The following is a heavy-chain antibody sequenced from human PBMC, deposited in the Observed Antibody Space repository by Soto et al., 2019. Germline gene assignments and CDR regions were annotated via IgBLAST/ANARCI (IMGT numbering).Heavy chain of an antibody. Sequence: SVKVSCKASGGTFSSYAISWVRQAPGQGLEWMGGIIPIFGTANYAQKSQGRVTITADESTSTAYMELSSLRSEDTAVYYCARAQQQLPRVYYYYGMDVWGQGTTVPVSS. CDR2: IIPIFGTA. CDR3: ARAQQQLPRVYYYYGMDV. J-gene: IGHJ6*02. V-gene: IGHV1-69*13. D-gene: IGHD6-13*01. CDR1: GGTFSSYA.